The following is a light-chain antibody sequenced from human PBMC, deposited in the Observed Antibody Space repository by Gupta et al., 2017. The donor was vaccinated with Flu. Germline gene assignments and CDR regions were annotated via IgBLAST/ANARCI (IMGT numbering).Light chain of an antibody. V-gene: IGLV2-14*04. J-gene: IGLJ1*01. Sequence: ITISCTRTSSDVGRYNYVSWYQQHPGKAPKLMIYDVSDRPSGVSNRFSGSKSGNTASLTISGLQAEDEADYFCSSYRSSTALWVFGTGTKVTVL. CDR2: DVS. CDR3: SSYRSSTALWV. CDR1: SSDVGRYNY.